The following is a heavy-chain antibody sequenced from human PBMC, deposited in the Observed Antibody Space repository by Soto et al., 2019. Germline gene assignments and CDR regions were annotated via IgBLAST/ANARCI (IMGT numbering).Heavy chain of an antibody. CDR3: ARGPYYDLIWNYYYMDV. V-gene: IGHV4-59*11. CDR1: GGSISGHY. Sequence: QVQLQESGPGLVKPSETLSLSCSVSGGSISGHYWSWVRQTPGKGLEWIGYMYYSGSTNYTLSLKIRVTISVDTSKNHFSLRLTSVTAADTAVYYCARGPYYDLIWNYYYMDVWGKGTTVTVSS. J-gene: IGHJ6*03. D-gene: IGHD3-16*01. CDR2: MYYSGST.